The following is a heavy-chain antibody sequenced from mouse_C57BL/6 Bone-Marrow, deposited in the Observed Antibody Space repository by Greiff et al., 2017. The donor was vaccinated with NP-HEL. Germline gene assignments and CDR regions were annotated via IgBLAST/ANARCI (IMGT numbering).Heavy chain of an antibody. J-gene: IGHJ1*03. CDR3: ARRYGSSYGYFDV. V-gene: IGHV5-12*01. Sequence: EVKLMESGGGLVQPGGSLKLSCAASGFTFSDYYMYWVRQTPEKRLEWVAYISNGGGSTYYPDTVKGRFTISRDNAKNTLYLQMSRLKSEDTAMYYCARRYGSSYGYFDVWGTGTTVTVSS. D-gene: IGHD1-1*01. CDR2: ISNGGGST. CDR1: GFTFSDYY.